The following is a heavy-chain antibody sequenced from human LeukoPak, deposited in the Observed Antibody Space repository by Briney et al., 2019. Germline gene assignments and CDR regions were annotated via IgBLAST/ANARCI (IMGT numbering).Heavy chain of an antibody. CDR1: GFTFSSSA. CDR2: ISASGAST. D-gene: IGHD5-18*01. CDR3: AKHRGYSSDWLDP. Sequence: GGSLRLSCSASGFTFSSSAMNWVRQAPGKGLEWVSAISASGASTYYADSVKGRFTISRDNSKNTLYLRMNSLRAEDTAVYYCAKHRGYSSDWLDPWGQGTLVTVSS. V-gene: IGHV3-23*01. J-gene: IGHJ5*01.